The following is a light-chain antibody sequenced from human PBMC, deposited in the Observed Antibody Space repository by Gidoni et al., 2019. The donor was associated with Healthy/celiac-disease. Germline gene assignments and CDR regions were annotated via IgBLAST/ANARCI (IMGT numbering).Light chain of an antibody. J-gene: IGKJ4*01. CDR1: QSASSY. V-gene: IGKV3-11*01. Sequence: EIVLTQSPATLSLSPGERAPLSCRASQSASSYLAWYQQKPGQAPRLLIYDASNRATGIPARFSGSGSGTDFTLTISSLEPEDFAVYYCQQRSNWLLTFGGGTKVEIK. CDR2: DAS. CDR3: QQRSNWLLT.